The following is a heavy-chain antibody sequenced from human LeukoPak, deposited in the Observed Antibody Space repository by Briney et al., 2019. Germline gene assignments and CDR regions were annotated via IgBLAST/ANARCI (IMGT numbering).Heavy chain of an antibody. V-gene: IGHV4-39*02. D-gene: IGHD1-1*01. CDR3: ARQAIPGTAQHLFDY. J-gene: IGHJ4*02. CDR1: GGSISSTSHY. CDR2: IYYSGST. Sequence: PSETLSLTCTVSGGSISSTSHYWGWIRQPPGKGLEWIGSIYYSGSTYYNPSLKSRVTISVDTSKNHFSLKLSSVTAADTAVYYCARQAIPGTAQHLFDYWGQGTLVTVSS.